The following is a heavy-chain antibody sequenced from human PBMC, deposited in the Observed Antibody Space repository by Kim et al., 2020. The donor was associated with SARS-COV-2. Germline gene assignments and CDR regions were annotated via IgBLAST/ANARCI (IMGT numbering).Heavy chain of an antibody. CDR1: GGSFSGYY. Sequence: SETLSLTCAVYGGSFSGYYWSWIRQPPGKGLEWIGEINHSGSTNYNPSLKSRVTISVDTSKNQFSLKLSSVTAADTAVYYWARGPHYYDSSGYAGFFQHWGQGTLVTVSS. CDR3: ARGPHYYDSSGYAGFFQH. CDR2: INHSGST. V-gene: IGHV4-34*01. D-gene: IGHD3-22*01. J-gene: IGHJ1*01.